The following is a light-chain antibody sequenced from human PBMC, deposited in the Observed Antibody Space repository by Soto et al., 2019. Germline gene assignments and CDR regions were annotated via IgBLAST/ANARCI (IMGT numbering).Light chain of an antibody. CDR3: ASYAGSSTLV. Sequence: QSVLTQPPSAPGSPGQSVTISCTGTSRNVGEYNYVSWYQQHPAKAPKLVIYEVTKRPSGVPDRFSGSKSGNTASLTVSGLQAEDEADYYCASYAGSSTLVFGGGTKLTVL. CDR2: EVT. J-gene: IGLJ2*01. V-gene: IGLV2-8*01. CDR1: SRNVGEYNY.